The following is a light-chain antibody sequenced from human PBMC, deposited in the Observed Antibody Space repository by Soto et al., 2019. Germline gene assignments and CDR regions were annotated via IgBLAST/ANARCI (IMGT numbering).Light chain of an antibody. V-gene: IGLV1-44*01. CDR1: SSNIGSNT. CDR3: AAWDDSLNGWV. Sequence: QSVLTQPPSASGTPGQRVTISCSGSSSNIGSNTVNWHQQLPGTAPKLLIYSNNQRPSGFPDRFSGYKSGTSASLAISGLQSEDDADYYCAAWDDSLNGWVFGGGTKLTVL. CDR2: SNN. J-gene: IGLJ3*02.